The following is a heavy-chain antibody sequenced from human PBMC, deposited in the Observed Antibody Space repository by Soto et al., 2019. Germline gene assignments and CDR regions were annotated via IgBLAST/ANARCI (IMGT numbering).Heavy chain of an antibody. Sequence: QVQLQQWGAGLLKPSETLSLTCAVYGGSFSGYQWSWIRQTPGKGLEWIGEINDSGNINYNPSLKSRVTIVLDTPKKQISLKLSSVTAADTAVYYCARGLILWFGELSRRGGYYYYMAVWGKGTTVIVSS. J-gene: IGHJ6*03. CDR1: GGSFSGYQ. CDR2: INDSGNI. V-gene: IGHV4-34*01. D-gene: IGHD3-10*01. CDR3: ARGLILWFGELSRRGGYYYYMAV.